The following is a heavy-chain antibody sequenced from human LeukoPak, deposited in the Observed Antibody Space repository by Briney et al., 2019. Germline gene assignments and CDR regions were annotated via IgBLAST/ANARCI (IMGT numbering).Heavy chain of an antibody. J-gene: IGHJ4*02. CDR2: IFSGGDT. CDR1: GFTVSSNY. V-gene: IGHV3-53*01. Sequence: GGSLRLSCAASGFTVSSNYMSWVRQAPGKGLEWVSLIFSGGDTYYADSVKGRFTISRDNSNNTLYLHMNSLRADDTAMYYCARGGVIAATPTYWGQGTLVTVSS. CDR3: ARGGVIAATPTY. D-gene: IGHD2-15*01.